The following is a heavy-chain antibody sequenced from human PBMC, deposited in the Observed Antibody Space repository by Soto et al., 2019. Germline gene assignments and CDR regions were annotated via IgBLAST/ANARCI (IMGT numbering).Heavy chain of an antibody. CDR2: IYPGDSDT. CDR1: GCSFTRYW. V-gene: IGHV5-51*01. CDR3: ARAQMATIIFLRDYGMDV. Sequence: ESLKISCRVSGCSFTRYWIGWVRQMPGEGLEWMGIIYPGDSDTRYSPSFQGQVTISADKSISTAYLQWSSLKASDTAMYYCARAQMATIIFLRDYGMDVWGQGTTVIVSS. J-gene: IGHJ6*02. D-gene: IGHD5-12*01.